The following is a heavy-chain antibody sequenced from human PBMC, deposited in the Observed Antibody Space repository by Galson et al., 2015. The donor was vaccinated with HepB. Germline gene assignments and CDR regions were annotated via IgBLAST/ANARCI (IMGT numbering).Heavy chain of an antibody. Sequence: SLRLSCAASGFTFSGFAMSWVRQTPGKGLEWVSNINSGGRTNYADSVKGRFTISRDNSKNTLYLQMNSLRAEDTAIYYCARDYCSGGSCYSGSSPFDYWGQGTLVTVPS. CDR1: GFTFSGFA. CDR2: INSGGRT. CDR3: ARDYCSGGSCYSGSSPFDY. V-gene: IGHV3-23*01. D-gene: IGHD2-15*01. J-gene: IGHJ4*02.